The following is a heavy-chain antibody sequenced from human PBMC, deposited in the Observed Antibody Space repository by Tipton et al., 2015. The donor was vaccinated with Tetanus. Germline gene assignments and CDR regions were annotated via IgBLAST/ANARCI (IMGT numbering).Heavy chain of an antibody. CDR1: GYSINSGTYY. CDR2: LYYSGNT. V-gene: IGHV4-39*02. J-gene: IGHJ4*02. CDR3: ARVGFGYSGYHFYGY. Sequence: TLSLTCSVSGYSINSGTYYWAWLRQPPGRGLEWIGTLYYSGNTYYNPPLKSRVTISIDASKNQFSLTLSSVTAADTAVYYCARVGFGYSGYHFYGYWGQGTLVTVSS. D-gene: IGHD5-12*01.